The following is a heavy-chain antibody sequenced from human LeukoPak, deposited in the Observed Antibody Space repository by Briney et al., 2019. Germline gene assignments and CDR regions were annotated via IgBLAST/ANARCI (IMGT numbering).Heavy chain of an antibody. CDR2: INHSGST. CDR3: AATPMMMVRGVITFDY. J-gene: IGHJ4*02. Sequence: SETLSLTCAVYGGSFSGYYWSWIRQPPGKGLEWIGEINHSGSTNYNPSLKSRVTISVDTSKNQFSLKLSSVTAADTAVYYCAATPMMMVRGVITFDYWGQGTLVTVSS. CDR1: GGSFSGYY. D-gene: IGHD3-10*01. V-gene: IGHV4-34*01.